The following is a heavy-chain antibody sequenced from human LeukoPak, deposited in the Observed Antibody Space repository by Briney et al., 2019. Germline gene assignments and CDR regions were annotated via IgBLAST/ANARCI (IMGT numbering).Heavy chain of an antibody. CDR2: LSGSGNTI. D-gene: IGHD2-15*01. CDR1: GFTFSDYY. V-gene: IGHV3-11*01. CDR3: ASRYCSGGSCHFDY. Sequence: GGSLRLSCAASGFTFSDYYMSWIRQAPGKGLEWVSYLSGSGNTIYYADSVKGRFTISRDNAKNSLYLQMNNLGAEDTAVYFCASRYCSGGSCHFDYWGQGTRVTLSS. J-gene: IGHJ4*02.